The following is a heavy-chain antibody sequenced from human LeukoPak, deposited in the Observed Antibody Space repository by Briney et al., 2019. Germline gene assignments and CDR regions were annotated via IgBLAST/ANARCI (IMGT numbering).Heavy chain of an antibody. V-gene: IGHV4-34*12. CDR3: AKSNGYGLVDI. CDR1: DGSFSGYY. Sequence: PSETLSLTCAVYDGSFSGYYWSWIRQTPGKGLEWIGNIFYSGGTYYSPSLTSRVTISLDTSRNQSSLKLNSVTAADTAVYYCAKSNGYGLVDIWGQGTMVTVSS. J-gene: IGHJ3*02. D-gene: IGHD3-10*01. CDR2: IFYSGGT.